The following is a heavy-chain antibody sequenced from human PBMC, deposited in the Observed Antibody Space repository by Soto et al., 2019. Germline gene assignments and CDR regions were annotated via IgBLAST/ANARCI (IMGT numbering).Heavy chain of an antibody. D-gene: IGHD3-22*01. Sequence: QVQLVQSGAEVKKPGSSVKVSCKASGGTFSSYAISWVRQAPGQGLEWMGGIIPIFGTANYAQEFQGRGTITEDESTSTAYMELGSLRSEDTAVDYCALISYDSSGYYSGYYYYGMDVWGQGTTVTVSS. CDR1: GGTFSSYA. J-gene: IGHJ6*02. V-gene: IGHV1-69*12. CDR3: ALISYDSSGYYSGYYYYGMDV. CDR2: IIPIFGTA.